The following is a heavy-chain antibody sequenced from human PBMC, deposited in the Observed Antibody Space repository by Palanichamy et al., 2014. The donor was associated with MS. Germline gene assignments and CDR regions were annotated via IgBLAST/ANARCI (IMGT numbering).Heavy chain of an antibody. CDR3: ARLSGQVATIWRYYFDC. J-gene: IGHJ4*02. D-gene: IGHD5-12*01. Sequence: EVQLVESGGGLVQPGGSLRLSCAASGFTFRSYWMSWVRQAPGKGLEWVANIRQDGTEKYYVDSVKGRFTISRDNAKKSLYPQMNSLRAEDTALYYCARLSGQVATIWRYYFDCWGQGTLVTVSP. CDR1: GFTFRSYW. CDR2: IRQDGTEK. V-gene: IGHV3-7*01.